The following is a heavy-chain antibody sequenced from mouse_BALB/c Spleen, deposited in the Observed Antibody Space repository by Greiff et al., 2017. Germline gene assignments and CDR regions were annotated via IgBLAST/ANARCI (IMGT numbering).Heavy chain of an antibody. Sequence: DVKLVESGGGLVQPGGSLKLSCAASGFTFSSYGMSWVRQTPDKRLELVATINSNGGSTYYPDSVKGRFTISRDNAKNTLYLQMSSLKSEDTAMYYCARYDYDEAAWFAYWGQGTLVTVSA. J-gene: IGHJ3*01. CDR2: INSNGGST. CDR3: ARYDYDEAAWFAY. V-gene: IGHV5-6-3*01. CDR1: GFTFSSYG. D-gene: IGHD2-4*01.